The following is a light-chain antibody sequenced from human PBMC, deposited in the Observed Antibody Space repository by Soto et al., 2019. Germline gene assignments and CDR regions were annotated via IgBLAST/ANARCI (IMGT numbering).Light chain of an antibody. V-gene: IGLV1-40*01. CDR3: QSYDSRLSGWV. J-gene: IGLJ3*02. CDR2: GNT. Sequence: QSVLTQPPSVSGAPGQRVTISCIGARYDVHWYQHFPGTAPKVLISGNTNRPSGVPDRFSGSKSGASASLAITGLQPEDEAVYYCQSYDSRLSGWVFGGGTKLTVL. CDR1: GARYD.